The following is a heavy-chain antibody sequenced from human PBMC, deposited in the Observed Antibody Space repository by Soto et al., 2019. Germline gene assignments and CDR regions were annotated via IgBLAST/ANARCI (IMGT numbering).Heavy chain of an antibody. CDR3: ARGGIAAAGKIDY. CDR2: INHTGST. V-gene: IGHV4-34*01. D-gene: IGHD6-13*01. CDR1: GGSFSGYY. J-gene: IGHJ4*02. Sequence: QVQLQQWGAGLLKPSETLSLTCAVYGGSFSGYYWSWIRQPPGKGLEWIGEINHTGSTNYNPSLKSRVTISVDTSKNQCSLKLSSVTAADTAVYYCARGGIAAAGKIDYWGQGTLVTVSS.